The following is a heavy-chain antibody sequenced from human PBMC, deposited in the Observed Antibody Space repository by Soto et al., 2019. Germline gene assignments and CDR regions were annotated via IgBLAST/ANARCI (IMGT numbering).Heavy chain of an antibody. CDR2: IYYSGST. J-gene: IGHJ5*02. V-gene: IGHV4-39*01. Sequence: TSETLSLTCTVSGGSISSSSYYWGWIRQPPGKGLEWIGSIYYSGSTYYNPSLKSRVTISVDTSKNQFSLKLSSVTAADTAVHYCARISVAAAGGWFDPWGQGTLVTVSS. CDR3: ARISVAAAGGWFDP. CDR1: GGSISSSSYY. D-gene: IGHD6-13*01.